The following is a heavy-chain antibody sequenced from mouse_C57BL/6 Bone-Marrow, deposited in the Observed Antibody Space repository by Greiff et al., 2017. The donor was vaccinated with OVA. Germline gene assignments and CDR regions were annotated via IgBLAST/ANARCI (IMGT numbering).Heavy chain of an antibody. CDR2: IYPRDGST. CDR3: ARLDDWPWFAY. V-gene: IGHV1-78*01. J-gene: IGHJ3*01. D-gene: IGHD2-13*01. CDR1: GYTFTDHT. Sequence: VQLQQPGAELVRPGSSVKISCKVSGYTFTDHTIHWMKQRPEQGLEWIGYIYPRDGSTKYNEKFKGKATLTADKSSSTAYMQLNSLTSEDSAVYFCARLDDWPWFAYWGQGTLVTVSA.